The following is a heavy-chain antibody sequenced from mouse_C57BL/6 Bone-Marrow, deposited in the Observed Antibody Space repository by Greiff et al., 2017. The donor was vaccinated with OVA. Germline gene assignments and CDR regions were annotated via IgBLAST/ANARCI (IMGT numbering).Heavy chain of an antibody. CDR1: GYSITSGYY. J-gene: IGHJ4*01. V-gene: IGHV3-6*01. CDR2: ISYDGSN. Sequence: EVKLQESGPGLVKPSQSLSLTCSVTGYSITSGYYWNWIRQFPGNKLEWMGYISYDGSNNYNPSLKNRISITRDTSKNQFFLKLNSVTTEDTATYYCARDRTLAMDYWGQGTTVTVSS. CDR3: ARDRTLAMDY.